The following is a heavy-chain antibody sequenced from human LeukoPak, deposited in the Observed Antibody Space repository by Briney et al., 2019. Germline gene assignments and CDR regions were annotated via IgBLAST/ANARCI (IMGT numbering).Heavy chain of an antibody. V-gene: IGHV3-21*01. Sequence: GGSLRLSCTASGFTFINYSMNWVRQAPGKGLEWVSSISSSYSTYIYYADSLKGRFTISRDNAKNSLYLQMNSLRVEDTAVYYCARDMSSGWYSNFDYWGQGTLVTVSS. CDR1: GFTFINYS. J-gene: IGHJ4*02. D-gene: IGHD6-19*01. CDR2: ISSSYSTYI. CDR3: ARDMSSGWYSNFDY.